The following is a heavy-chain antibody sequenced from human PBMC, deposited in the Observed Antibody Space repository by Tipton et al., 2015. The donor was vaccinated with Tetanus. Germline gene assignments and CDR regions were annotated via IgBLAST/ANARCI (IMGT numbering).Heavy chain of an antibody. J-gene: IGHJ4*02. CDR1: GGSINSGGYY. Sequence: TLSLTCTVSGGSINSGGYYWSWLRQHPGKGLEWIGYIYYSGSTNYNPSLKSRVTISVDTSKNQFSLKLSSVTAADTAVYYCARGTGDYWGQGTLVTVSS. CDR3: ARGTGDY. V-gene: IGHV4-61*08. CDR2: IYYSGST. D-gene: IGHD1-14*01.